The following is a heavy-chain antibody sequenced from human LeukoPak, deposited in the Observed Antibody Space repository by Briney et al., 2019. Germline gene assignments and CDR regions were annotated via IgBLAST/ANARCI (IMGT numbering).Heavy chain of an antibody. Sequence: PSETLSLTCAVYGGSFSGYYWSWIRQPPGKGLEWIGEINHSGSTNYNPSLKSRVTISVNTSKNQFSLKLSSVTAADTAVYYCAGIAAADPSFDYWGQGTLVTVSS. J-gene: IGHJ4*02. CDR2: INHSGST. CDR1: GGSFSGYY. V-gene: IGHV4-34*01. CDR3: AGIAAADPSFDY. D-gene: IGHD6-13*01.